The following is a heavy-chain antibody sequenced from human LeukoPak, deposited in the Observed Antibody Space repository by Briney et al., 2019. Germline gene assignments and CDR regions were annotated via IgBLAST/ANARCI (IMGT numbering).Heavy chain of an antibody. CDR3: ARDQEFTISLYY. V-gene: IGHV3-53*01. J-gene: IGHJ4*02. CDR2: IYSGGST. Sequence: GGSLRLSCAASGFAVSSNYMSWVRRAPGKGLEWVSVIYSGGSTYYADSVKGRFTISRDNSKNTLYLQMNSLRAEDTAVYYCARDQEFTISLYYWGQGTLVTVSS. D-gene: IGHD3-9*01. CDR1: GFAVSSNY.